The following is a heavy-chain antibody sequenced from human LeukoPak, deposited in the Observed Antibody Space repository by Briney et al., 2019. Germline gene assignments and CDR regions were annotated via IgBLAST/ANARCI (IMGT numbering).Heavy chain of an antibody. Sequence: GGSLRLSCAASGFTFSSYGMHWVRQAPGKGLEWVAVISSDGSNKYYADSVKGRFTISRDNPKNTLYLQVNSLRAEDTAVYYCAKDRYCSGGSCYSVPDYWGQGTLVTVSS. D-gene: IGHD2-15*01. CDR2: ISSDGSNK. V-gene: IGHV3-30*18. CDR1: GFTFSSYG. CDR3: AKDRYCSGGSCYSVPDY. J-gene: IGHJ4*02.